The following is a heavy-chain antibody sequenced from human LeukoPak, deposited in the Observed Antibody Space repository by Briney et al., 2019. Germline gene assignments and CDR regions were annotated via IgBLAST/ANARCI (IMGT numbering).Heavy chain of an antibody. D-gene: IGHD1-14*01. CDR2: ISAYNGNT. CDR3: ARDNRVPNGHNWFDP. Sequence: ASVKVSCKASGYTFTSYGISWVRQAPGQGLEWMGWISAYNGNTNYAQKLQGRVTMTTDTSTSTAYMELRSLRSDDTAVYYCARDNRVPNGHNWFDPWGQGTLVTVSS. V-gene: IGHV1-18*01. CDR1: GYTFTSYG. J-gene: IGHJ5*02.